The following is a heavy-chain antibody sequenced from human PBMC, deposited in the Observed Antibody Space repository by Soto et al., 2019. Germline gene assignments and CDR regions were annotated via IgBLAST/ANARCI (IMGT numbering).Heavy chain of an antibody. J-gene: IGHJ4*02. D-gene: IGHD1-26*01. V-gene: IGHV1-24*01. CDR2: FDPEDGET. CDR3: ATWVYSGSYSFDY. Sequence: ASVTFSCTVSGSTLTDVSMHLVRQVPGKGLEWMGGFDPEDGETIYAQKFQGRVTMTEDTSTDTAYMELSSLRSEDTAVYYCATWVYSGSYSFDYWGQGTLVTVSS. CDR1: GSTLTDVS.